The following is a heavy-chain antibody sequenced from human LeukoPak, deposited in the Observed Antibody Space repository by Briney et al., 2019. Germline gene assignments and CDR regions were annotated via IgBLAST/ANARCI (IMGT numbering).Heavy chain of an antibody. V-gene: IGHV3-30-3*01. CDR3: ARARDY. J-gene: IGHJ4*02. CDR1: GFTFSSYA. Sequence: PGRSLRLSCAASGFTFSSYAMYWVRQAPGKGLEWVAVISYDGSNKYYADSVKGRFTISRDNSKNTLYLQMDSLRAEDTAVYYCARARDYWGQGTLVTVSS. CDR2: ISYDGSNK.